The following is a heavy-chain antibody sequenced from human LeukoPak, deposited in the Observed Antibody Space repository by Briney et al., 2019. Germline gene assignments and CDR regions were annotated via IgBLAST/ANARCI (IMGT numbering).Heavy chain of an antibody. Sequence: PGGSLRLSCAASGFTFSTFSMNWVRQAPGKGLEWVSYISNSSSTMDYADSVKGRFTISRDNSKNTLFLQMNSLRDEDTALYYCAKEESNDASGHYRHRFNYWGQGTQVTVSS. CDR3: AKEESNDASGHYRHRFNY. CDR2: ISNSSSTM. J-gene: IGHJ4*02. V-gene: IGHV3-48*02. CDR1: GFTFSTFS. D-gene: IGHD3-22*01.